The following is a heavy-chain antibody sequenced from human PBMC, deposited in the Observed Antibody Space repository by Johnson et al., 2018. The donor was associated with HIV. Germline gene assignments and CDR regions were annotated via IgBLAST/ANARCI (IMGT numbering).Heavy chain of an antibody. CDR1: GFTFSSYW. J-gene: IGHJ3*02. CDR2: IKQDGSEK. V-gene: IGHV3-7*01. CDR3: AREYDAFDI. Sequence: VQLVESGGGLKQPGGSLRLSCAASGFTFSSYWMSWVRQAPGKGLEWVANIKQDGSEKYYVDSVKGRFTISRDNSKNPLYLQMNSRRAEDTAVYYCAREYDAFDIWGQGTMVTVSS.